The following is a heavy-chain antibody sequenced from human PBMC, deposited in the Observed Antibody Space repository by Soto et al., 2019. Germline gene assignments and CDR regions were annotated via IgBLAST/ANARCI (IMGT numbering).Heavy chain of an antibody. D-gene: IGHD6-13*01. V-gene: IGHV3-74*01. Sequence: RSLRLSCAASGCAFSRYLIHCVRPAPGKGLVWVSRINSDGSSTSYADSVKGRFTISRDNAKNTLYLQMNSLRAEDTAVYYCARVTGEYSSSWYYFDYWGQGNLVTVSS. CDR3: ARVTGEYSSSWYYFDY. CDR2: INSDGSST. J-gene: IGHJ4*02. CDR1: GCAFSRYL.